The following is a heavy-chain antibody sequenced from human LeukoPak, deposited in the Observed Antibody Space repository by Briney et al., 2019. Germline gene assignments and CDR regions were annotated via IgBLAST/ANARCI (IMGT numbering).Heavy chain of an antibody. J-gene: IGHJ4*02. CDR2: TYGGDAA. Sequence: GGSLRLSCAASGINVSSNYMTWIRQAPGKGLEWVSLTYGGDAAYYAESVRGRFMISRDNLKNPLFLQMNSPRVEDAAVYYCVTSTGQQFIPYDYWGQGTHVTVFS. CDR1: GINVSSNY. V-gene: IGHV3-66*02. CDR3: VTSTGQQFIPYDY. D-gene: IGHD6-13*01.